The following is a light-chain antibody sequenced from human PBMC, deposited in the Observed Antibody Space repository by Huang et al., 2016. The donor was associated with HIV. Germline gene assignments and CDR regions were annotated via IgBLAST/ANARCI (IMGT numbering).Light chain of an antibody. J-gene: IGKJ2*01. CDR1: QSISNN. CDR2: GAS. Sequence: EILLTQSPATLSVSPGERVTLSCRASQSISNNLGWYQQKPGKAPRLLIYGASTRATASPARVSGSASGTEFTLTISSLQSEEFAVYYCQQYHNWPPYTFGQGTKLEI. CDR3: QQYHNWPPYT. V-gene: IGKV3-15*01.